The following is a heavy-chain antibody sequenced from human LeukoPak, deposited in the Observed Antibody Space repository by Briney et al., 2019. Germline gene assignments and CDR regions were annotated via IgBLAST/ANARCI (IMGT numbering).Heavy chain of an antibody. CDR1: GYTLTELS. V-gene: IGHV1-24*01. Sequence: ASVKVSCKVSGYTLTELSMHWVRQAPGKGLEWMGGFDPDDGETIYAQKFQGRVTMTEDTSTDTAYMELSSLRSEDTAVYYCARSGYCSSTSCRDAFDIWGQGTMVTVSS. D-gene: IGHD2-2*01. CDR3: ARSGYCSSTSCRDAFDI. CDR2: FDPDDGET. J-gene: IGHJ3*02.